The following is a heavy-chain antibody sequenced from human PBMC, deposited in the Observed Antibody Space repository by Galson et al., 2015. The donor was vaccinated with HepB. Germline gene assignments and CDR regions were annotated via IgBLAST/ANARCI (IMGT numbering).Heavy chain of an antibody. CDR3: TTDPIAVGDHYYYYYGLDV. CDR1: GFTLSQAW. Sequence: SLRLSCAGSGFTLSQAWMHWVRQPPGKGLEWVGRIKSAADGATIDYAAPVKGRFTISRDDSKNTLYLEVDSLKTEDTAVYYCTTDPIAVGDHYYYYYGLDVWGQGTTVTVSS. V-gene: IGHV3-15*01. CDR2: IKSAADGATI. D-gene: IGHD4-17*01. J-gene: IGHJ6*02.